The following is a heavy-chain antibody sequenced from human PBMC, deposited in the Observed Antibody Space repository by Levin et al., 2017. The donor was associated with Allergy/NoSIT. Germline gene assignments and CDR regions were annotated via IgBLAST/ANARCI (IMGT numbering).Heavy chain of an antibody. V-gene: IGHV1-2*02. CDR3: AREGKWELHAFDI. D-gene: IGHD1-26*01. Sequence: VASVKVSCKASGYTFTGYYMHWVRQAPGQGLEWMGWINPNSGGTNYAQKFQGRVTMTRDTSISTAYMELSRLRSDDTAVYYCAREGKWELHAFDIWGQGTMVTVSS. CDR2: INPNSGGT. CDR1: GYTFTGYY. J-gene: IGHJ3*02.